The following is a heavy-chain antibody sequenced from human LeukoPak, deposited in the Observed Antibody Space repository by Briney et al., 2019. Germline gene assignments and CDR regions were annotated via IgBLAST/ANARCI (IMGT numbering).Heavy chain of an antibody. J-gene: IGHJ4*02. D-gene: IGHD6-19*01. V-gene: IGHV3-23*01. CDR3: AKDRGSGWYGFDY. Sequence: GGSLRLSCAASGFTFTNYGMHWVRQAAGKGLEWVSTITSSGSGTYYAHSVKGRFTVSRDNSKNTLYLQMNSLRAEDTAVYYCAKDRGSGWYGFDYWGQGTLVTVSS. CDR2: ITSSGSGT. CDR1: GFTFTNYG.